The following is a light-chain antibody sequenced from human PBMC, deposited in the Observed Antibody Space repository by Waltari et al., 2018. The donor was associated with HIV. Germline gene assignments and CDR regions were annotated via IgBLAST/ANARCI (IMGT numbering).Light chain of an antibody. CDR1: TSNIGSNF. CDR2: DND. Sequence: QSVLTQPPSVSAAPGQKVTISCSGSTSNIGSNFVSWYQQFSETAPKLLIFDNDKRPSGIPDRFSGSKSGTSATLGITGLQSGDEANYYCATWDNKLSALVFGGGTKVTVL. CDR3: ATWDNKLSALV. V-gene: IGLV1-51*01. J-gene: IGLJ2*01.